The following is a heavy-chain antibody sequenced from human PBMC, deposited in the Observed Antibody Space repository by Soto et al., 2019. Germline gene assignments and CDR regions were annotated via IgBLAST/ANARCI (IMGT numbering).Heavy chain of an antibody. D-gene: IGHD6-13*01. CDR2: IYYSGST. CDR3: ASISYQGTAAAGTENAFDI. CDR1: GGSISSGGYY. Sequence: SETLSLTCTVSGGSISSGGYYWSWIRQHPGKGLEWIGYIYYSGSTYYNPSLKSRVTISVDTSKNQFSMKLSSVTAANTAVYYWASISYQGTAAAGTENAFDIWGQGTMVTVSS. V-gene: IGHV4-31*03. J-gene: IGHJ3*02.